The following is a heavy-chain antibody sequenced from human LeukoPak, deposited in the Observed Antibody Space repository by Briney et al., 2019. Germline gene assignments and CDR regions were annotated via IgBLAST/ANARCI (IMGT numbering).Heavy chain of an antibody. Sequence: GGSLRLSCAASGFTFSSYAMNWVRQVPGKGLEWVATIVGDGYKAYYADSVKGRFVISRDNSRNTLYLQMNSLRAEDTSIYYCAKDIVFLFGDPRGQGALVTVSS. CDR3: AKDIVFLFGDP. J-gene: IGHJ5*02. CDR2: IVGDGYKA. V-gene: IGHV3-23*01. D-gene: IGHD2-15*01. CDR1: GFTFSSYA.